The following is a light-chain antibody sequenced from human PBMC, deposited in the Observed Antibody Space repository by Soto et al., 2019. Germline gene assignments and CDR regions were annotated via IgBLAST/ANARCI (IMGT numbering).Light chain of an antibody. Sequence: EVVMTQSPATLSVSPGERATLSCRASRGIGSTLAWYQQKPGQTPRLLIYDTSTRATGVPGRFIGSRSGTEFTLTIPSLQSEDFAIYYCQHYVTWPLAFGGGTRVENK. CDR1: RGIGST. CDR3: QHYVTWPLA. J-gene: IGKJ4*01. V-gene: IGKV3-15*01. CDR2: DTS.